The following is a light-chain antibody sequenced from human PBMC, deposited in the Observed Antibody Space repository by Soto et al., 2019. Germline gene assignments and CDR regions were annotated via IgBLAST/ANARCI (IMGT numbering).Light chain of an antibody. V-gene: IGKV4-1*01. J-gene: IGKJ4*01. CDR1: QSLLYGSNNKNY. CDR2: WAS. Sequence: DIVLTQSPEPLAVSLGERATINCESSQSLLYGSNNKNYLAWYQQKPGQPPKLLIYWASTRASGVPDRFTGSRSGTHFTLTISSLQPEDFATYYCQYINSFPLTFGGGTKVDIK. CDR3: QYINSFPLT.